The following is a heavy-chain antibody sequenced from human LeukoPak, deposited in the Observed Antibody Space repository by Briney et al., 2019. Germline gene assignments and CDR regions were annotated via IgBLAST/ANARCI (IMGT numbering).Heavy chain of an antibody. CDR2: INTNTGNP. D-gene: IGHD3-10*01. CDR3: ATDYYGSGSYSPQRYYFDY. V-gene: IGHV7-4-1*02. CDR1: GYTFTSYA. J-gene: IGHJ4*02. Sequence: ASVKFSCKASGYTFTSYAMNCVRQAPGQGLEWMGWINTNTGNPTYAQGFTGRFVFSLDTSVSTAYLQISSLKAEDTAVYYCATDYYGSGSYSPQRYYFDYWGQGTLVTVSS.